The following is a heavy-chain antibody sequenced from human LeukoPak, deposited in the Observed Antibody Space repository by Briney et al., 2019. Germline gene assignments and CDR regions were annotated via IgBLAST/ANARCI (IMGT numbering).Heavy chain of an antibody. V-gene: IGHV3-53*01. CDR2: IYSGGDT. CDR3: ARVGGRGYSYGQGYYGMDV. D-gene: IGHD5-18*01. J-gene: IGHJ6*02. Sequence: GGPLRLSCAASGFTVSSSHMTWVRQAVGKGLEWVSFIYSGGDTSYADAVKGRFTISRDNSKNTLYLQMNSLRAEDTAVYYCARVGGRGYSYGQGYYGMDVWGQGTTVTVSS. CDR1: GFTVSSSH.